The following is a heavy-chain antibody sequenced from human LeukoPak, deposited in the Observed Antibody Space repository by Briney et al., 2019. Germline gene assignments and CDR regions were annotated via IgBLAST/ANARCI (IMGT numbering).Heavy chain of an antibody. CDR2: MNPNSGNT. J-gene: IGHJ6*02. CDR1: GYTFTSYG. D-gene: IGHD2-2*01. CDR3: ARGRRYCSSTSCSPRGYYYGMDV. Sequence: ASVKVSCKASGYTFTSYGISWVRQATGQGLEWMGWMNPNSGNTGYAQKFQGRVTMTRNTSISTAYMELSSLRSEDTAVYYCARGRRYCSSTSCSPRGYYYGMDVWGQGTTVTVSS. V-gene: IGHV1-8*02.